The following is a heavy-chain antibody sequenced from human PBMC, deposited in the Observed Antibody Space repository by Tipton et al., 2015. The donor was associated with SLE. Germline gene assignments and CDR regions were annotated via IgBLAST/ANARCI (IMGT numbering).Heavy chain of an antibody. CDR3: AKTVAGAAYLFDL. CDR1: GGSFSGYY. CDR2: IYYSGST. V-gene: IGHV4-34*01. Sequence: TLSLTCAVYGGSFSGYYWSWIRQHPGKGLEWIGYIYYSGSTYYNPSLKSRLTISVDTSKNQFSLKLSSVTAADTAVYYCAKTVAGAAYLFDLWGQGTLVTVSS. J-gene: IGHJ4*02. D-gene: IGHD6-19*01.